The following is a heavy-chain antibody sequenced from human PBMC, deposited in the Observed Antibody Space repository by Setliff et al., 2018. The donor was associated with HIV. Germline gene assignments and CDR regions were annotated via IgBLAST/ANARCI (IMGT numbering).Heavy chain of an antibody. D-gene: IGHD7-27*01. CDR3: ARVPNWGEAPFAFDV. V-gene: IGHV4-59*12. Sequence: PGGSLRLSCAASGFTFSRYEMNWVRQAPGKGLEWIGYIFGSGITYYNPSLKSRLRISIDTSANQFSVELSSVTAADTALYFCARVPNWGEAPFAFDVWGLGTMVTVSS. CDR2: IFGSGIT. J-gene: IGHJ3*01. CDR1: GFTFSRYE.